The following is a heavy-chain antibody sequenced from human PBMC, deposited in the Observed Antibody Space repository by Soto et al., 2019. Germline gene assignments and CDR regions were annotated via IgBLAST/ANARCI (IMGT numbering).Heavy chain of an antibody. V-gene: IGHV4-39*01. CDR3: ARRGNSYYYDSSGYIDY. D-gene: IGHD3-22*01. CDR2: IYYSGST. CDR1: GGSISSSSYY. J-gene: IGHJ4*02. Sequence: PSETLSLTCTVSGGSISSSSYYWGWIRQLPGKGLEWIGSIYYSGSTYYNPSLKSRVTISVDTSKNQFSLKLSSVTAADTAVYYCARRGNSYYYDSSGYIDYWGQGTLVTVSS.